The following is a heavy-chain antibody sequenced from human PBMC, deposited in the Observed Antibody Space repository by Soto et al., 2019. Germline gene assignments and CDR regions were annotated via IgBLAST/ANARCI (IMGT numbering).Heavy chain of an antibody. CDR3: TRVHYDFWSGYYTGFLGYFDY. CDR1: GFTFGDYA. D-gene: IGHD3-3*01. CDR2: IRSKAYGGTT. V-gene: IGHV3-49*03. J-gene: IGHJ4*02. Sequence: GGSLRLSCTASGFTFGDYAMSWFRQAPGKGLEWVGFIRSKAYGGTTEYAASVKGRFTISRDDSKSIAYLQMNSLKTEDTAVYYCTRVHYDFWSGYYTGFLGYFDYWGQGTLVTVSS.